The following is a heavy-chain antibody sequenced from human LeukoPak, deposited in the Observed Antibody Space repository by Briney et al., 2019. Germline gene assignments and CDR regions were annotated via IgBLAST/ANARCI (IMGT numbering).Heavy chain of an antibody. J-gene: IGHJ4*02. CDR2: IHYDGNT. V-gene: IGHV4-39*01. CDR3: ARHSLNNYGSYY. D-gene: IGHD5-24*01. CDR1: GGSISSSTYS. Sequence: SETLSLTCTVSGGSISSSTYSWTWLRQPPGKGLEWIGSIHYDGNTYYKPSLKSRVTISVDTSKTQFSLRLSSATAADMATYYCARHSLNNYGSYYWGQGTLVTVSS.